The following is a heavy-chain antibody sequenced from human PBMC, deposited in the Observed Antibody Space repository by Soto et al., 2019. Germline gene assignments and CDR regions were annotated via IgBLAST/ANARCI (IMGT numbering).Heavy chain of an antibody. D-gene: IGHD2-2*01. CDR3: AREVVSNWFDP. CDR2: INPNSGGT. Sequence: ASVKVSCKASGYTFTGYYMHWVRQAPGQGLEWMGWINPNSGGTNYAQKFQGWVTMTRDTSISTAYMELRSLRSDDTAVYYCAREVVSNWFDPWGQGTLVTVSS. CDR1: GYTFTGYY. J-gene: IGHJ5*02. V-gene: IGHV1-2*04.